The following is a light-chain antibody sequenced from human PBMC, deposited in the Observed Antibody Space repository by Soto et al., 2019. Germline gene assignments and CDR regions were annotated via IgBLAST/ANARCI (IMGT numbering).Light chain of an antibody. V-gene: IGKV3-20*01. CDR1: QSVSSSY. CDR2: GAS. CDR3: QQYGSSPYT. J-gene: IGKJ2*01. Sequence: EIVLTQSPDTLSLSPGERATLFCRASQSVSSSYLAWYQQKPGQAPRLLIYGASSRATGIPDRFSGSGSGTDFTLTISRLEPEDFAVYYCQQYGSSPYTFGQGTKLEIK.